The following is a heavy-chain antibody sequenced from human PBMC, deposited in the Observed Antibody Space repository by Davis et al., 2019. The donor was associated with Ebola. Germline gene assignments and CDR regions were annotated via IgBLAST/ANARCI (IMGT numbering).Heavy chain of an antibody. CDR2: INPNSGGT. D-gene: IGHD6-19*01. J-gene: IGHJ6*02. V-gene: IGHV1-2*04. CDR1: GYTFTGYY. Sequence: ASVQVSCKASGYTFTGYYMHWVRQAPGQGLEWMGWINPNSGGTNSAQKVQGWVTMTRDTSISTAYMELSRLRSDDTAVYYCARDGYSSGWNRTSYGMDVWGQGTTVTVSS. CDR3: ARDGYSSGWNRTSYGMDV.